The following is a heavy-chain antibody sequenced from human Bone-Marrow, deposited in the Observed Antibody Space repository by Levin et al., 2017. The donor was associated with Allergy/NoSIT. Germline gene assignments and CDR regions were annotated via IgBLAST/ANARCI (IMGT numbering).Heavy chain of an antibody. J-gene: IGHJ4*02. CDR3: ARVVGGGLLVDLFDY. CDR2: IKEDGSEK. V-gene: IGHV3-7*01. D-gene: IGHD3-16*01. Sequence: HPGESLKISCAASGFTFSSYWMSWVRQAPGKGLEWVTNIKEDGSEKNYVDSVKGRFTISRDNAKNSLYLQMNSLRVEDTAVYYCARVVGGGLLVDLFDYWGQGTLVTVSS. CDR1: GFTFSSYW.